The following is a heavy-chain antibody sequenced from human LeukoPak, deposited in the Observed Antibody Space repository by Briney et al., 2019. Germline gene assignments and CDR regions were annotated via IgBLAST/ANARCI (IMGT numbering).Heavy chain of an antibody. CDR3: ARGGYTVTTYRVY. V-gene: IGHV3-48*03. J-gene: IGHJ4*02. CDR2: ISSSGSTI. D-gene: IGHD4-17*01. Sequence: GGSLRLSCAASGFTFSSYEMNWVRQAPGKGLEWVSYISSSGSTIYYADSVKGRFTISRDNAKNPLYLQMNSLRAEDTAVYYCARGGYTVTTYRVYWGQGTLVTVSS. CDR1: GFTFSSYE.